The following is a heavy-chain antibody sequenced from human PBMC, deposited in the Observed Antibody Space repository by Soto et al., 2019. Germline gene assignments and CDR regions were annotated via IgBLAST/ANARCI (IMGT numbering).Heavy chain of an antibody. V-gene: IGHV4-30-2*01. Sequence: SETLSLTCAVSGGSISSGGYSWSWIRQPPGKGLEWIGYIYHSGSTYYNPSLKSRVTISVDRSKNQFSLKLSSETAADTAVYYCARGYNWNHQAYYFDYWGQGTLVTVSS. CDR1: GGSISSGGYS. CDR3: ARGYNWNHQAYYFDY. CDR2: IYHSGST. D-gene: IGHD1-1*01. J-gene: IGHJ4*02.